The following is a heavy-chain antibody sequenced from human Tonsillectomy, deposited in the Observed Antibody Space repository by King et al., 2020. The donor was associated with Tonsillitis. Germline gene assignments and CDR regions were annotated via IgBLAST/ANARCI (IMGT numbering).Heavy chain of an antibody. CDR1: GGSFSSYS. V-gene: IGHV1-69*15. CDR3: ARDSATMGNYFDD. CDR2: IIPLFGPA. D-gene: IGHD1-26*01. Sequence: QLVQSGAEVKKPGSSVKVSCEASGGSFSSYSFSWVRQAPGQGLEWRGMIIPLFGPATFAQKFQGRVTLTADESPTTVYMGLNSLRSDDTAVDYCARDSATMGNYFDDWGQGTLITVSS. J-gene: IGHJ4*02.